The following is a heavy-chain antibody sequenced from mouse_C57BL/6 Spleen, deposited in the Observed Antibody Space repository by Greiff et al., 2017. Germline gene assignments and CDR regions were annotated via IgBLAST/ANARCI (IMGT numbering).Heavy chain of an antibody. D-gene: IGHD2-3*01. CDR1: GYTFTSYW. V-gene: IGHV1-64*01. J-gene: IGHJ4*01. CDR3: ARWDGYYPYAMGY. Sequence: QVQLQQPGAELVKPGASVKLSCKASGYTFTSYWMHWVKQRPGQGLEWIGMIHPNSGSTNYNEKFKSKATLTVDKSSSTAYMQLSSLTSEDSAVYYCARWDGYYPYAMGYWGQGTSVTVSS. CDR2: IHPNSGST.